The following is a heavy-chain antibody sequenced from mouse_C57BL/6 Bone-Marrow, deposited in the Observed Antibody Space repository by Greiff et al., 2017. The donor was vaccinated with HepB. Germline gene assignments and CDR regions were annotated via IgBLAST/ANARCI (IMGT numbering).Heavy chain of an antibody. CDR2: IRNKANNHAT. V-gene: IGHV6-6*01. CDR3: TRGFTTVVATVYWYFDV. Sequence: EVQLQESGGGLVQPGGSMKLSCAASGFTFSDAWMDWVRQSPEKGLEWVAEIRNKANNHATYYAESVKGRFTISRDDSKSSVYLQMNSLRAEDTGIYYCTRGFTTVVATVYWYFDVWGTGTTVTVSS. J-gene: IGHJ1*03. D-gene: IGHD1-1*01. CDR1: GFTFSDAW.